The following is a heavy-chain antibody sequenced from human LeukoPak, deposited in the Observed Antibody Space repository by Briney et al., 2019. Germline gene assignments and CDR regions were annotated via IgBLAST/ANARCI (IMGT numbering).Heavy chain of an antibody. D-gene: IGHD3-3*01. CDR3: TTPNLDVVTIFGVVISNTYYYGMDV. Sequence: PGGSLRLSCAASGFTFSNAWMSWVRQAPGKGLEWVGRIKSKTDGGTTDYAAPVKGRFTISRDDSKNTLYLQMNSLKTEDTAVYYCTTPNLDVVTIFGVVISNTYYYGMDVWGQGTTVTVSS. CDR2: IKSKTDGGTT. J-gene: IGHJ6*02. V-gene: IGHV3-15*01. CDR1: GFTFSNAW.